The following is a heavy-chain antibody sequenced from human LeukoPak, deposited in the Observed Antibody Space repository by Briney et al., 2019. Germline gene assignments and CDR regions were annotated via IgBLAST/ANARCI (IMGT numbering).Heavy chain of an antibody. CDR3: ARVGTWELQRVFDY. J-gene: IGHJ4*02. CDR2: IQRGGSAR. CDR1: GFTFTDYW. V-gene: IGHV3-7*01. D-gene: IGHD1-26*01. Sequence: GGSLRLSCTASGFTFTDYWMTWVRQVPGKGLEGVANIQRGGSARYYVDSVKGRFTISRENAKNSLYLKMDSLRVEDTAVYYCARVGTWELQRVFDYWGQGTLVTVSS.